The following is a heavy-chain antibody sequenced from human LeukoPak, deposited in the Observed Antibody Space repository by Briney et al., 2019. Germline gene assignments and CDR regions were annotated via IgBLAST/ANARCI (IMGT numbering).Heavy chain of an antibody. J-gene: IGHJ4*02. CDR1: GYTFINYD. CDR3: ARNYYGTGDFDY. Sequence: GASVRVSCKASGYTFINYDINWVRQATGQGLEWMGWMTPKGGDTGYAQKFQGRVTMTRNTSIGTAYMELSSLISEDTAVYYCARNYYGTGDFDYWGQGTLVTVSS. CDR2: MTPKGGDT. V-gene: IGHV1-8*01. D-gene: IGHD3-10*01.